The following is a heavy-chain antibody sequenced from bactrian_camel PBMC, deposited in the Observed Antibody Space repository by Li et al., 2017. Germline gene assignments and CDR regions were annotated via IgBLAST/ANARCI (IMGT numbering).Heavy chain of an antibody. D-gene: IGHD4*01. CDR2: IYSDGSNT. CDR1: GFTFSSYG. V-gene: IGHV3S6*01. Sequence: HVQLVESGGASVQSGGSLRLSCAASGFTFSSYGMSWVRQAPGKGLEWVSGIYSDGSNTYYADSVKGRFTISRDNAKNTMYLQMNNLKPEDTGNYHCAANFGSAESIATMACIGYWGHGTQVTVS. CDR3: AANFGSAESIATMACIGY. J-gene: IGHJ4*01.